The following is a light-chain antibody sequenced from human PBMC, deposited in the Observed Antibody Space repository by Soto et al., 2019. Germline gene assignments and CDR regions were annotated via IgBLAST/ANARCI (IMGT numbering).Light chain of an antibody. CDR2: GAS. V-gene: IGKV3-20*01. J-gene: IGKJ3*01. CDR1: QSISSSY. Sequence: EIVLTQSPGTLSLSPGKRATLSCRASQSISSSYLAWYQQRPGQAPRLLIYGASSRATGIPDRFSGGGSGTEFTLTISRLEPEDFAVYYCQQYNNWPPFTFGPGTKVDIK. CDR3: QQYNNWPPFT.